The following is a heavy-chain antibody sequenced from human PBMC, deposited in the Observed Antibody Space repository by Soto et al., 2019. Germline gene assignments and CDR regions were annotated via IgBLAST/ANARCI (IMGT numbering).Heavy chain of an antibody. CDR2: ISYDGSNK. D-gene: IGHD5-18*01. CDR3: ARATRIQLWLPDY. V-gene: IGHV3-30-3*01. Sequence: GGSLRLSCAASGFTFSSYAMHWVRQAPGKGLEWVAVISYDGSNKYYADSVKGRFTISRDNSKNTLYLQMNSLRAEDTAVYYCARATRIQLWLPDYWGQGPLVTVSS. CDR1: GFTFSSYA. J-gene: IGHJ4*02.